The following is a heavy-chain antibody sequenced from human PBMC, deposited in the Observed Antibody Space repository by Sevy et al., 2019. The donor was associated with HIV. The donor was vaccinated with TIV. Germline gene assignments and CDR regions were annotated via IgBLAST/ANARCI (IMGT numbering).Heavy chain of an antibody. CDR3: ARDCGGDCYSYYYFDY. D-gene: IGHD2-21*01. Sequence: SEILSLTCTVSGGSISSSSYYWGWIRQPPGKGLEWIGSIYYSGSTYYNASLKSRVTVSVDTSKNQFSLKLSSVTAADTAVYYCARDCGGDCYSYYYFDYWGQGTLVTVSS. V-gene: IGHV4-39*01. CDR2: IYYSGST. J-gene: IGHJ4*02. CDR1: GGSISSSSYY.